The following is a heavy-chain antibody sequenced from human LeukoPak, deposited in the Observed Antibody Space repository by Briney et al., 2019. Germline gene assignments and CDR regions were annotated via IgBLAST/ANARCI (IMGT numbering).Heavy chain of an antibody. J-gene: IGHJ6*03. Sequence: PSETLSLTCTVSGGPISGGSYYWSWIRQPAGKGLEWIGRIYTSGSTNYNPSLKSRVTISVDTSKNQFSLKLSSVTAADTAVYYCARGGGAQQPWYSSSWYGADYYYYYMDVWGKGTTVTVSS. D-gene: IGHD6-13*01. CDR1: GGPISGGSYY. V-gene: IGHV4-61*02. CDR3: ARGGGAQQPWYSSSWYGADYYYYYMDV. CDR2: IYTSGST.